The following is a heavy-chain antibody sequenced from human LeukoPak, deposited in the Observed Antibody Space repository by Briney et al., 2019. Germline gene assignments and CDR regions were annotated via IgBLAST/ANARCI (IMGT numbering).Heavy chain of an antibody. CDR3: ARDPNGFWSGYYFDS. V-gene: IGHV3-7*01. CDR1: GFTFSSYW. CDR2: IKQDGSEK. J-gene: IGHJ4*02. D-gene: IGHD3-3*01. Sequence: PGGSLRLSCAASGFTFSSYWMNWVRQAPGKGLGWVANIKQDGSEKHYVESVKGRFTISRDNAKNSLYLQMNSLRAEDTAVYYCARDPNGFWSGYYFDSWGQGTLVTVSS.